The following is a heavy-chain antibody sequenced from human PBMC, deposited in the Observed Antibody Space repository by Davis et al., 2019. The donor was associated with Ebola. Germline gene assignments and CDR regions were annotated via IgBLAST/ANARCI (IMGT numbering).Heavy chain of an antibody. D-gene: IGHD5-12*01. CDR3: ARHKYSGWARYFDL. J-gene: IGHJ2*01. CDR1: SSSISNNNYY. Sequence: PSETLSLTCAPSGGSYLSSSISNNNYYWGWIRQPPGKGLEWIGSIYYTGSTYYNPSLKSRVTISLDTAKNQFSLKLTSVTAADTAVYYCARHKYSGWARYFDLWGRGTLAIVSS. V-gene: IGHV4-39*01. CDR2: IYYTGST.